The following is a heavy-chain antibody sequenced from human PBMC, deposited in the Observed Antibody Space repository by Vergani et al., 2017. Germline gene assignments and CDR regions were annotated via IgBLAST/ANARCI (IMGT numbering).Heavy chain of an antibody. Sequence: QLQLQESGPGLVKPSETLSLTCTVSGGSISSSSYYWGWIRQPPGKGLEWIGSIYYSGSTYYNPSLKSRVTISVDTSKNQFSLKLSSVTAADTAVYYCARIGYCSSTSCYRVGFFDYGGQGTLVTVSS. V-gene: IGHV4-39*01. J-gene: IGHJ4*02. CDR2: IYYSGST. CDR3: ARIGYCSSTSCYRVGFFDY. D-gene: IGHD2-2*02. CDR1: GGSISSSSYY.